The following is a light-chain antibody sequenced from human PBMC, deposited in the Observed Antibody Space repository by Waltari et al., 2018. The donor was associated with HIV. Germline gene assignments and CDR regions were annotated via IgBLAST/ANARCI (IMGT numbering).Light chain of an antibody. Sequence: SYELTQPSSVSVSPGQTARITCSGDALPKQYAYLYHQKPGQAPLLVISIDTERHSGIPERVSGSISGTTVTLSISGVQAEDEGDYYCQSADSSGTYAVFGGGTQLTVL. CDR1: ALPKQY. J-gene: IGLJ7*01. V-gene: IGLV3-25*03. CDR2: IDT. CDR3: QSADSSGTYAV.